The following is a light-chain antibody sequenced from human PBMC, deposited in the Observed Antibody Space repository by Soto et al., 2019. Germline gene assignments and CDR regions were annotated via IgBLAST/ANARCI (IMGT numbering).Light chain of an antibody. Sequence: DIQMTQSPSSLSASVGDRVTITCQASQNINNYLNWYQQKPGRAPKLLIYDASNLEAGVPSRFRGSGSGTDFTFTISRLQPEDIATYYCQQYNSYPWTFGQGTKVDIK. CDR2: DAS. CDR3: QQYNSYPWT. CDR1: QNINNY. J-gene: IGKJ1*01. V-gene: IGKV1-33*01.